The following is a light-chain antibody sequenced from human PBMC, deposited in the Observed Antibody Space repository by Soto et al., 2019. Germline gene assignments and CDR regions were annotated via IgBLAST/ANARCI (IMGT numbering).Light chain of an antibody. Sequence: QSAPTQPASVSGSPGQSITISCTGTSSDVGGYNYVSWYQQHPDKAPKLMIYEVSNRPSGVSNRFSGSKSGNTASLTISGLQAEDEADYYCSSYTSSSSWVFGGGTKLTVL. J-gene: IGLJ3*02. CDR2: EVS. CDR3: SSYTSSSSWV. V-gene: IGLV2-14*01. CDR1: SSDVGGYNY.